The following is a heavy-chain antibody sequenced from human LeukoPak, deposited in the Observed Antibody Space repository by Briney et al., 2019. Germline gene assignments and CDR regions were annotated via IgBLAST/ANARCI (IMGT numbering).Heavy chain of an antibody. Sequence: SETLSLTCTVSGGSISSYYWSWIRQPPGKGLEWIGYIYYSGSTNYNPSLKSRVTISVDTSKNQFSLKLSSVTAADMAVYYCARGGDYGPPPARDAFDIWGQGTMVTVSS. J-gene: IGHJ3*02. D-gene: IGHD4/OR15-4a*01. V-gene: IGHV4-59*01. CDR2: IYYSGST. CDR1: GGSISSYY. CDR3: ARGGDYGPPPARDAFDI.